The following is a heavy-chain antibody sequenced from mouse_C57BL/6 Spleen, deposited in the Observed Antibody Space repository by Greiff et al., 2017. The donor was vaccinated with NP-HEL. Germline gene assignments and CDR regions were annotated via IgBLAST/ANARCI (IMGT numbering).Heavy chain of an antibody. J-gene: IGHJ2*01. D-gene: IGHD2-3*01. CDR1: GFTFSSYA. CDR3: ARGGYYDY. Sequence: EVKLMESGGGLVKPGGSLKLSCAASGFTFSSYAMSWVRQTPEKRLEWVATISDGGSYTYYPDNVKGRFTISRDNAKNTLFLQMTSLRSEDTAMYYCARGGYYDYWGQGTTLTVSS. CDR2: ISDGGSYT. V-gene: IGHV5-4*03.